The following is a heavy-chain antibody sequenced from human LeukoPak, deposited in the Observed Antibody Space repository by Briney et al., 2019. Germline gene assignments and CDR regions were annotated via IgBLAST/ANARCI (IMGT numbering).Heavy chain of an antibody. Sequence: SETLSLTCTVSGGSISSSSYYWGWIRQPPGKGLEWIGSIYYSGSTYYNPSLKSRVTISVDTSKNQFSLKLSFVTAADTAVCYCARVAAAPPRWFDPWGQGTLVTVSS. J-gene: IGHJ5*02. CDR3: ARVAAAPPRWFDP. D-gene: IGHD6-13*01. CDR2: IYYSGST. V-gene: IGHV4-39*07. CDR1: GGSISSSSYY.